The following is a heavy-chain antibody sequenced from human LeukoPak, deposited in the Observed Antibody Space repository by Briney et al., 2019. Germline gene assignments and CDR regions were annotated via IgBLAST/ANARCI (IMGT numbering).Heavy chain of an antibody. D-gene: IGHD5-12*01. CDR2: IYYSGST. V-gene: IGHV4-59*01. CDR3: ARVHSGYESGANWFDP. CDR1: GGSISSYY. Sequence: SETLSLTCTVSGGSISSYYWSWIRQPPGRGLEWIGYIYYSGSTNYNPSLKSRLTISVDTSKNQFSLKLSSVTAADTAVYYCARVHSGYESGANWFDPWGQGTLVTVSS. J-gene: IGHJ5*02.